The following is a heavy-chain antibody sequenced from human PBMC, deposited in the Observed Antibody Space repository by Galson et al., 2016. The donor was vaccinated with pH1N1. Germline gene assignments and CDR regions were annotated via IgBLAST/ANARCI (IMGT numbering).Heavy chain of an antibody. J-gene: IGHJ4*01. Sequence: SVKVACKASGYTFITYYKHWVQQAPRHALEWMGIINQSDGTTNYAQNFQGRLTMTRDTSTSTVYMELTSLRSEDTAVYYCVREFRGGYFDYWGHGTLVTVSS. CDR3: VREFRGGYFDY. D-gene: IGHD2-21*01. V-gene: IGHV1-46*01. CDR2: INQSDGTT. CDR1: GYTFITYY.